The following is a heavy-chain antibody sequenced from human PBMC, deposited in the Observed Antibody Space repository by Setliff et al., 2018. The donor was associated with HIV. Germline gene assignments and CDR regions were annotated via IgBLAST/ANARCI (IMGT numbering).Heavy chain of an antibody. Sequence: SETLSLTCTVSGGSISTFYWSWIRQPPGKGLEWIGYIYTGGSTNYNPSLKRRVTVSVDTSKNQFSLNLSSVTAADTAVYYCARVPLSSPSRPGGYFDYWGQGTLVTVSS. CDR3: ARVPLSSPSRPGGYFDY. J-gene: IGHJ4*02. CDR2: IYTGGST. D-gene: IGHD3-16*01. CDR1: GGSISTFY. V-gene: IGHV4-4*09.